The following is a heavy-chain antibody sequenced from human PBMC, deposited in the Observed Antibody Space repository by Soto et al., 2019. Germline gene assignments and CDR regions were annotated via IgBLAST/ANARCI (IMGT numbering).Heavy chain of an antibody. Sequence: QVQLQESGPGLVKPSQTLSLTCPVSGVSISSCDYYWSWIRQPPGKSLEWIGYIDSSGSTYYNTSLKSRVTISVDTSKSQFSLQLSSVTAADTAVYYCARGRGYYDSSGYYYYGRYFQHWGQGTLVTVSS. J-gene: IGHJ1*01. V-gene: IGHV4-30-4*01. CDR3: ARGRGYYDSSGYYYYGRYFQH. CDR2: IDSSGST. CDR1: GVSISSCDYY. D-gene: IGHD3-22*01.